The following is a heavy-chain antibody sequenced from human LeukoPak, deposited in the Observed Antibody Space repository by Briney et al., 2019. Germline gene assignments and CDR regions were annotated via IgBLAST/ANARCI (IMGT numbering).Heavy chain of an antibody. CDR3: ASLKNYYDSSGYLVTDAFDI. D-gene: IGHD3-22*01. J-gene: IGHJ3*02. V-gene: IGHV1-18*01. CDR1: GYTFTTYN. Sequence: ASVKVSCKASGYTFTTYNINWVRQAPGQGLEGVGWISGYNGNTNYAQKLQGRVTMTTDTSTSTAYMELRSLKSDDTAVYYCASLKNYYDSSGYLVTDAFDIWGQGTMVTVSS. CDR2: ISGYNGNT.